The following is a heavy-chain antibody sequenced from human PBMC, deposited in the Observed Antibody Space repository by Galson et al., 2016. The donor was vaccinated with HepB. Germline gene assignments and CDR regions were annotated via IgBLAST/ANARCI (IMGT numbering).Heavy chain of an antibody. Sequence: SVKVSCKASGYTFTSYYMHWVRQAPGQGLEWMGIINPSGGSTTYAQKFQGRVTMTRDTSTSIVYMELSSLRSEDTAVYYCATQINQLLSDAFDIWGQGTMVTVSS. V-gene: IGHV1-46*01. D-gene: IGHD3-10*01. CDR1: GYTFTSYY. J-gene: IGHJ3*02. CDR3: ATQINQLLSDAFDI. CDR2: INPSGGST.